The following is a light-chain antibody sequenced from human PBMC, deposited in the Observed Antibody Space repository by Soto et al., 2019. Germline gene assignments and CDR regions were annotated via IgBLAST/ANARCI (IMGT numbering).Light chain of an antibody. J-gene: IGKJ5*01. CDR3: MQALQTPLT. V-gene: IGKV2-28*01. Sequence: SPLSLPVIPGEPASISCWSSQSLLDSNGNNHLNWYLQKPGQSPQVLIYLGSNRASGVPDGFSGSGSGTDFTLKISRVEAEDVGVYYCMQALQTPLTFGQGTRLEIK. CDR1: QSLLDSNGNNH. CDR2: LGS.